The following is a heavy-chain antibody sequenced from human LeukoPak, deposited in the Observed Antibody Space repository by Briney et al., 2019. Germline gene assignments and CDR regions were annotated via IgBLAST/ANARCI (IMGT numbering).Heavy chain of an antibody. CDR2: TYSGGST. CDR3: ARDLRDSYGYFDY. Sequence: AGGSLRLSCAASGFTVSSNYMSWVRQAPGKGLEWVSVTYSGGSTYYADSVKGRFTISRDNSKNTLYLQMNSLRAEDTAVYYCARDLRDSYGYFDYWGQGTLVTVSS. V-gene: IGHV3-53*01. CDR1: GFTVSSNY. D-gene: IGHD5-18*01. J-gene: IGHJ4*02.